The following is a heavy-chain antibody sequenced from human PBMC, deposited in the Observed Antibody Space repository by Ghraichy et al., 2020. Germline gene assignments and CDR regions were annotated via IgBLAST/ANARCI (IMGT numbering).Heavy chain of an antibody. J-gene: IGHJ4*02. CDR1: GFTFSSYS. V-gene: IGHV3-48*02. D-gene: IGHD6-13*01. Sequence: GGSLRLSCAASGFTFSSYSMNWVRQAPGKGLEWVSYISSSSSIIYYADSVKGRFTISRDNSKNSLYLQMNSLRDEDTAVYYCASDGGMYSSRWYSFDYWGQGTLLTVSS. CDR3: ASDGGMYSSRWYSFDY. CDR2: ISSSSSII.